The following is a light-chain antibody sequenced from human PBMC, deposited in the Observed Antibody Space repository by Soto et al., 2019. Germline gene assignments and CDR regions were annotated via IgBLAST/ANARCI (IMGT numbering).Light chain of an antibody. Sequence: EVVMTQSAATLSVSPGERATLSCRASQSVSSSLAWYQQKPGQAPRLLIYGASTRATGIPAWFSGSGSGTEFTLTISSLQSEDFAVYYCQQYNNWPLTFGGGTKVDIK. V-gene: IGKV3-15*01. CDR3: QQYNNWPLT. CDR1: QSVSSS. CDR2: GAS. J-gene: IGKJ4*01.